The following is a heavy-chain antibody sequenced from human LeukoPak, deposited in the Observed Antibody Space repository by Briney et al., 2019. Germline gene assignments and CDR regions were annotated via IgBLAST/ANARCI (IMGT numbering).Heavy chain of an antibody. CDR3: ARGYCSGGSCFSSTGNFDL. D-gene: IGHD2-15*01. Sequence: GGSLRLSCAASGFTFSSFWMSWVRQAPGKGLEWVADIKQDGSEKYYVDSVKGRFTVSRDNAENSLYLQMNSLRAEDTAVYYCARGYCSGGSCFSSTGNFDLWGRGTLVTVSS. J-gene: IGHJ2*01. CDR2: IKQDGSEK. V-gene: IGHV3-7*04. CDR1: GFTFSSFW.